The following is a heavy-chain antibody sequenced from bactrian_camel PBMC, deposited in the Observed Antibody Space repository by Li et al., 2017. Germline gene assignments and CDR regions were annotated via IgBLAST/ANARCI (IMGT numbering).Heavy chain of an antibody. CDR2: NEYETT. Sequence: VQLVESGGGSVQAGGSLTPSCVASTYTGCRHEMSWYRQVPGKDREFVAGNEYETTTYADSVKGRFTISQDNAENTTGSLQMDGLTPEDTAMYYCAAAGGPCYSGSTMRRGAFNYWGQGTQVTVS. V-gene: IGHV3S53*01. D-gene: IGHD3*01. CDR1: TYTGCRHE. J-gene: IGHJ4*01. CDR3: AAAGGPCYSGSTMRRGAFNY.